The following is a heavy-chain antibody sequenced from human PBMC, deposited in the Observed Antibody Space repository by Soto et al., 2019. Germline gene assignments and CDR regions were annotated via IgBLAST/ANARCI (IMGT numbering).Heavy chain of an antibody. V-gene: IGHV4-39*01. CDR3: SRHPQIWLPLLAP. J-gene: IGHJ5*02. CDR2: IHYGGST. CDR1: GGSMSNSNYY. Sequence: PSETLSLTRTVSGGSMSNSNYYWGWIRQTPGKGLEWIGSIHYGGSTYYNPSLNSRVTISVDTSKNQFSLRLNSVTAADTAVYYFSRHPQIWLPLLAPCGQGTLVTVSS. D-gene: IGHD5-18*01.